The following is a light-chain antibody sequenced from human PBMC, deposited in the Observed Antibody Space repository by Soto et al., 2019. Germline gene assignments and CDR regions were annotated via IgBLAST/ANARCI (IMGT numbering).Light chain of an antibody. CDR3: HVWDSSSDHVV. CDR1: NIGSKS. Sequence: SYELTQPPSVSVAQGKTARITCGGNNIGSKSVHWYQQKPGQAPVLVIYYDSDRPSGIPERFSGSNSANTATLTISRVEAGDEADDYCHVWDSSSDHVVFGGGTKLTVL. V-gene: IGLV3-21*04. J-gene: IGLJ2*01. CDR2: YDS.